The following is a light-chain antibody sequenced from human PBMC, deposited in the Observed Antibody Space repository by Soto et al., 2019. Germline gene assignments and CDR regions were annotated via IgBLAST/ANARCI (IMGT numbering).Light chain of an antibody. J-gene: IGLJ1*01. CDR3: TSYTSSSTYV. CDR1: SSDVGAYNY. CDR2: DVS. Sequence: SALTQPSSVSGSPGESITISCTGTSSDVGAYNYVSWYQQDPGKAPKLMIYDVSSRPSGVSNRFSGSKSGHTASLTISGLQAEDEADYYCTSYTSSSTYVFGTGTKVTXL. V-gene: IGLV2-14*01.